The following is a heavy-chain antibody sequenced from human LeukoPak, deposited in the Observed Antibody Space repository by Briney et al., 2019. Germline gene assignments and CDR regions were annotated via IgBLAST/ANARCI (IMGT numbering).Heavy chain of an antibody. V-gene: IGHV1-24*01. CDR2: FDPEDGET. CDR3: ARLLYDSSGYSYYFDY. Sequence: GASVKVSCKVSGDTLTELSMHWVRQAPGKGLEWMGGFDPEDGETIYAQKFQGRVTMIRNTSISTAYMELSSLRSEDTAVYYCARLLYDSSGYSYYFDYWGQGTLVTVSS. CDR1: GDTLTELS. J-gene: IGHJ4*02. D-gene: IGHD3-22*01.